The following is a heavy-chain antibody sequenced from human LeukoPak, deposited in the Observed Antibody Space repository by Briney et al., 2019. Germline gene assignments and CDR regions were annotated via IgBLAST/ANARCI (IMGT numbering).Heavy chain of an antibody. CDR1: GFTFSSYG. V-gene: IGHV3-23*01. D-gene: IGHD6-13*01. J-gene: IGHJ4*02. CDR2: ISGSGGST. Sequence: QAGGSLGLSWAASGFTFSSYGMSWVGQAPGKGLDWVSAISGSGGSTYYADSVKGRFTISRDNSKNTLYLQMNSLRAEDTAVYYCAKDYSSSWYYFDYWGQGTLVTVSS. CDR3: AKDYSSSWYYFDY.